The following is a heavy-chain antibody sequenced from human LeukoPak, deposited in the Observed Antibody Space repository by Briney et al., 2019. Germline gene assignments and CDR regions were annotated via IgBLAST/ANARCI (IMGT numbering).Heavy chain of an antibody. CDR3: AMGTMDA. CDR1: GFTFSKYW. J-gene: IGHJ6*03. Sequence: GGSLRLSCAASGFTFSKYWMNWVRQASGMGLVWVARINSEGTDTDYAESVKGRFTISRDNAKNTLYLQMNSLTAEDTAIYYCAMGTMDAWGKGTTVTVS. CDR2: INSEGTDT. V-gene: IGHV3-74*01.